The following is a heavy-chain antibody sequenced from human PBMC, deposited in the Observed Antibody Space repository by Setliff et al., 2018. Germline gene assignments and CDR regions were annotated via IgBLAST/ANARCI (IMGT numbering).Heavy chain of an antibody. Sequence: ASVKVSCKASGYTFTNYGITWVRQAPGRGLEWIGWINNYNFNTNYAQKFQGRVTMTTDTSTSTAHMELRSLRSDDTAIYYCARINFYDATAYYYAPHHWGQGTLVTVSS. CDR2: INNYNFNT. CDR1: GYTFTNYG. V-gene: IGHV1-18*01. CDR3: ARINFYDATAYYYAPHH. D-gene: IGHD3-10*01. J-gene: IGHJ5*02.